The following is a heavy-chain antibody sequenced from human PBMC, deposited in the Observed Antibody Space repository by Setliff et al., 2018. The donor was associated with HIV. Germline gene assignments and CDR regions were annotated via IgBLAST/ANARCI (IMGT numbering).Heavy chain of an antibody. V-gene: IGHV1-69*13. J-gene: IGHJ4*02. CDR1: GGTVTAYA. Sequence: SVKVSCKASGGTVTAYAISWVRQAPGQGLEWMGGTIPIFGTANYAQKFQDRLTISADESTSTAYMELSSLRSEDTALYYCAREGSPIYYFDYWSQGTLVTVSS. CDR3: AREGSPIYYFDY. D-gene: IGHD3-10*01. CDR2: TIPIFGTA.